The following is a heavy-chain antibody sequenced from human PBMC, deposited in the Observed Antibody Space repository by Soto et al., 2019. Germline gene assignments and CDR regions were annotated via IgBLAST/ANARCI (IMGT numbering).Heavy chain of an antibody. V-gene: IGHV1-18*01. CDR3: ATRSPAFDY. CDR2: ITTDKGKT. CDR1: GYTFTSYG. Sequence: QVQLVQSGPEVKKPGASVKVSCKTSGYTFTSYGISWVRQAPGQGLEWMGWITTDKGKTTYAQKFQGRVTMTTDTATSNAYMELRGLISDDTAVYYCATRSPAFDYWGQGTLVAVSS. J-gene: IGHJ4*02.